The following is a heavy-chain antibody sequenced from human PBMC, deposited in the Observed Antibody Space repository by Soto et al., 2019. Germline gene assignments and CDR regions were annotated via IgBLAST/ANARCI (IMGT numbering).Heavy chain of an antibody. V-gene: IGHV3-33*01. CDR2: IWYDGSNK. J-gene: IGHJ4*02. CDR3: ARGGSYYGSGSYLRY. D-gene: IGHD3-10*01. Sequence: QPGGSLRLSCAASGFTFSSYGMHWVRQAPGKGLEWVAVIWYDGSNKYYADSVKGRFTISRDNSKNTLYLQMNSLRAEDTAVYYCARGGSYYGSGSYLRYWGQGTLVTVSS. CDR1: GFTFSSYG.